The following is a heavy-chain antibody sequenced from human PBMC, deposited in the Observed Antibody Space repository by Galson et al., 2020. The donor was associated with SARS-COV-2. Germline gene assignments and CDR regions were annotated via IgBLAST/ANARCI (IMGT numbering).Heavy chain of an antibody. CDR1: GGSISSGSYY. CDR2: IYTSGST. D-gene: IGHD3-22*01. J-gene: IGHJ6*02. Sequence: SETLSLTCTVSGGSISSGSYYWSWIRQPAGKGLEWIGRIYTSGSTNYNPSLKSRVTISVDTSKNQFSRKLSSVTAADTAVYYCAWSMVMTTGYYYYYYGMDVWGQGTTVTVSS. CDR3: AWSMVMTTGYYYYYYGMDV. V-gene: IGHV4-61*02.